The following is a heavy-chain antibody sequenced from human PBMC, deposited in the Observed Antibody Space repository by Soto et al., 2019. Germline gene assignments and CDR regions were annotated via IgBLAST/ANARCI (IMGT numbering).Heavy chain of an antibody. D-gene: IGHD2-21*01. J-gene: IGHJ6*02. CDR1: GFTFSSYA. CDR3: ARDQDRWLLRYYYGMDV. Sequence: GGSLRLSCAASGFTFSSYAMHWVRQAPGKGLEWVAVISYDGSNKYYADSVKGRFTISRDNSKNTLYLQMNSLRAEDTAVYYCARDQDRWLLRYYYGMDVWGQGTTVTVSS. V-gene: IGHV3-30-3*01. CDR2: ISYDGSNK.